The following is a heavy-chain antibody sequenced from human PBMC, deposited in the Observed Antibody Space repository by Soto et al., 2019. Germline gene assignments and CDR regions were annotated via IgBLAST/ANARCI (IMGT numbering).Heavy chain of an antibody. J-gene: IGHJ6*02. V-gene: IGHV1-69*13. CDR1: GGTFSSYA. CDR3: ARGWADYYYYSGMDV. Sequence: WASVKVSCKASGGTFSSYAISWVRQAPGQGLEWMGGIIPIFGTANYAQKFQGRVTITADESTSTAYMELSSLRSEDTAVYYCARGWADYYYYSGMDVWGQGTTVTVSS. CDR2: IIPIFGTA.